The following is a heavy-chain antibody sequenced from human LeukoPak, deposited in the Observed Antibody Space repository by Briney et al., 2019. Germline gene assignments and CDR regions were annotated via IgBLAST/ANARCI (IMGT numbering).Heavy chain of an antibody. J-gene: IGHJ4*02. V-gene: IGHV1-18*01. D-gene: IGHD6-19*01. CDR3: AARPTSAAVAPSDF. Sequence: ASVKVSCKASGYTFTSYGISWVRQAPGQGLEWMGWISAYNGNTNYAQKLQGRVTMTTDTSTSTAYMELRSLRSDDTAVYYCAARPTSAAVAPSDFWGQGTLVTVSS. CDR2: ISAYNGNT. CDR1: GYTFTSYG.